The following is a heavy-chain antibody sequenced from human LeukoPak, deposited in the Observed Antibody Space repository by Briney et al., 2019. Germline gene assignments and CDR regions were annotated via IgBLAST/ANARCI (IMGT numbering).Heavy chain of an antibody. Sequence: PGGSPRLSCAASGFTFSAYAMSWVRQAPGKGLEWVSLISGSGSTTYYADSVKGRFTISRDNSKNTLYLQLNDLRAEDTAIYYCAKCGGYSTSNWFDPWGQGALVTVSS. D-gene: IGHD1-26*01. V-gene: IGHV3-23*01. CDR1: GFTFSAYA. CDR3: AKCGGYSTSNWFDP. J-gene: IGHJ5*02. CDR2: ISGSGSTT.